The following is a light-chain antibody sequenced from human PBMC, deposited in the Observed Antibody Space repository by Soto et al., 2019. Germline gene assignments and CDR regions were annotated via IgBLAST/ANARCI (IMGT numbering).Light chain of an antibody. V-gene: IGKV1-33*01. Sequence: DIQMTQSPSSLSASVGDRVTITCQASQYISNYLNWYQQEPGKAPKLLIYDASNLETEIPSRFNGSGSGTDFTLTTNSLQPGDVATYYCQHYQTLPLTFGGGTKVEIK. J-gene: IGKJ4*01. CDR1: QYISNY. CDR3: QHYQTLPLT. CDR2: DAS.